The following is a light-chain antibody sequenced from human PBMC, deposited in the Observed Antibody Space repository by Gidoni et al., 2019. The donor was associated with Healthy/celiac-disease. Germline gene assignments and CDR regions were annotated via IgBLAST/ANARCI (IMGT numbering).Light chain of an antibody. Sequence: DVQLTQSPSFLSASVGARVTITCRASQYIGSSLAWYQRKSGEAPKFLIYAAATLQSRVPSRFSGSGSGTEFTLTISSLQAEDFATYYCQQLYISPPTFXGXTKVEIK. CDR2: AAA. J-gene: IGKJ4*01. CDR1: QYIGSS. V-gene: IGKV1-9*01. CDR3: QQLYISPPT.